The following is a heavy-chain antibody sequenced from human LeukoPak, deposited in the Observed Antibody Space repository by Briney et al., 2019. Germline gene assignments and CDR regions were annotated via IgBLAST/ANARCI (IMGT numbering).Heavy chain of an antibody. J-gene: IGHJ5*02. D-gene: IGHD1-26*01. V-gene: IGHV3-11*01. CDR3: ARDQWELLRYNWFDP. Sequence: KPGGSLRLSCAASGFTFSDYYMSWIRQAPGKGLEWVSYISSSGSTIYYADSVKGRFTISRDNAKNSLYLQMNSLRAEDTAVYYCARDQWELLRYNWFDPWGQRTLVTVSS. CDR2: ISSSGSTI. CDR1: GFTFSDYY.